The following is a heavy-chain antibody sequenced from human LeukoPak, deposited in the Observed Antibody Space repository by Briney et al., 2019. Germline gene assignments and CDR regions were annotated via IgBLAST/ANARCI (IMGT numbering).Heavy chain of an antibody. J-gene: IGHJ4*02. V-gene: IGHV1-2*06. Sequence: ASVKVSCKASGYTFTTSYLHWVRQVPGQGLEWMGRINPYSGATNYAQNFHGRVTVTRDTSISTAYMELSGLTSDDSAVYYCAKWGSGTYHDFWGQGTLVTVSS. CDR3: AKWGSGTYHDF. CDR2: INPYSGAT. D-gene: IGHD1-26*01. CDR1: GYTFTTSY.